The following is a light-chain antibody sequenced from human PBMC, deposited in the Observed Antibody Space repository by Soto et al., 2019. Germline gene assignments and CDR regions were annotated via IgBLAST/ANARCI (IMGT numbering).Light chain of an antibody. CDR3: MQGLQPPYT. CDR1: QSLHSYGYNI. CDR2: MAS. V-gene: IGKV2-28*01. Sequence: VMTQSPLSLPVIPGEPASISCRSSQSLHSYGYNILDWYLQKPGQSPQLLIQMASKRASGVPARCSGGWAGTDFTLTISRVEAEDIGVYCCMQGLQPPYTFGQGTKLEIK. J-gene: IGKJ2*01.